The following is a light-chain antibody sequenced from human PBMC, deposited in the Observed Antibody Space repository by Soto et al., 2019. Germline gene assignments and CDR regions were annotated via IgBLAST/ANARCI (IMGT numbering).Light chain of an antibody. Sequence: EIVLTQSPGTLSLSPGERATLSCRASQSVSSSYLAWYQQKPGQAPRLLIYGASSRATGIPDRFSGSGSGTGFTLTISGLEPEDFAVYYCHQYGSSPYTFGQGTKLEIK. CDR3: HQYGSSPYT. J-gene: IGKJ2*01. V-gene: IGKV3-20*01. CDR1: QSVSSSY. CDR2: GAS.